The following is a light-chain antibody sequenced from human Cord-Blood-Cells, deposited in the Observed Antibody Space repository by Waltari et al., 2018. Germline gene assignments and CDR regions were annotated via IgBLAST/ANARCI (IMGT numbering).Light chain of an antibody. Sequence: IVMIQSPYSLAVLLGVRATLNCKSSQSVLYCSNNNNYLAWYQQKPGPPPKLLIYWASTRESGLPDRFSGSGSGTDVTLTISSLQAEDVAVYYCQQYYSTPPYTFGQGTKLEIK. V-gene: IGKV4-1*01. CDR3: QQYYSTPPYT. CDR1: QSVLYCSNNNNY. J-gene: IGKJ2*01. CDR2: WAS.